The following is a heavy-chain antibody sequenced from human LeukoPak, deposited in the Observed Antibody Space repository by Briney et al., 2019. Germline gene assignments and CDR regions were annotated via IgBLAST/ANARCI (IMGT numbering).Heavy chain of an antibody. CDR1: GASLSRNS. CDR2: VFYTGRT. Sequence: PSETLSLTCTVSGASLSRNSWSWIRQPPGKGLVWLGSVFYTGRTNYNPSLKRPITMSVDTSKNQFSLRLTSVTAADTAVYYCARSYRDSSGYRFDYWGRGILVTVSS. V-gene: IGHV4-59*08. CDR3: ARSYRDSSGYRFDY. J-gene: IGHJ4*01. D-gene: IGHD3-22*01.